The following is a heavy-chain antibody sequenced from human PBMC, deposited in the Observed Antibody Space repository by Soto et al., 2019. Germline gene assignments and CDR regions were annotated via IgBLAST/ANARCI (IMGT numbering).Heavy chain of an antibody. Sequence: QVQLQESGPGLVKPSETLSLTCTVSGGSISSYYWSWIRQPPGKGLEWIEYIYYSGSTNYNPSLNSRVTRSVDTSKNQFSLKLSSVTAADTAVYYCARGDPLLWFGEKVYYGMDVWGQGTTVTVSS. CDR1: GGSISSYY. J-gene: IGHJ6*02. V-gene: IGHV4-59*01. D-gene: IGHD3-10*01. CDR3: ARGDPLLWFGEKVYYGMDV. CDR2: IYYSGST.